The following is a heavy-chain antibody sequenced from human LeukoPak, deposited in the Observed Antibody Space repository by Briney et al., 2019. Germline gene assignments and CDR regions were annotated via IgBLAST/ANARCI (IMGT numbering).Heavy chain of an antibody. CDR2: INHSGST. D-gene: IGHD2-8*01. Sequence: SGTLSLTCAVYGGSFSSYYWSWIRQPPGKGLEWIGEINHSGSTNYNPSLKSRVTISVDTPKNQFSLKLSSVTAADTAEYYCARIGQRNNGICANWFDPWGQGTLVTVSS. CDR1: GGSFSSYY. V-gene: IGHV4-34*01. CDR3: ARIGQRNNGICANWFDP. J-gene: IGHJ5*02.